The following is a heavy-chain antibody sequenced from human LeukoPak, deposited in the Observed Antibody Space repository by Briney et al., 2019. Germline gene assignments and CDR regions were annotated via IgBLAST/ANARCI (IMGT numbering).Heavy chain of an antibody. CDR1: GGSISSSSYY. Sequence: SETLSLTCTVSGGSISSSSYYWGWIRQPPGKGLEWIGSIYYSGSTYYNPSLKSRVTISVDTSKNQFSLKLSSVTAADTAVYYCARKHDFWSGYCFDYWGQGTLVTVSS. CDR3: ARKHDFWSGYCFDY. CDR2: IYYSGST. V-gene: IGHV4-39*01. D-gene: IGHD3-3*01. J-gene: IGHJ4*02.